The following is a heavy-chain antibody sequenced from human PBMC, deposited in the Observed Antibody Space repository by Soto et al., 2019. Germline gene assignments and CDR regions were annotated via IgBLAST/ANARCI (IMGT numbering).Heavy chain of an antibody. CDR2: IYPGDSDT. V-gene: IGHV5-51*01. CDR3: ARLAYYDFWSGYQDAFDI. CDR1: GYSFTSYW. D-gene: IGHD3-3*01. J-gene: IGHJ3*02. Sequence: GESLKISCKGSGYSFTSYWIGWVRQMPGKGLEWMGIIYPGDSDTRYSPSFQGQVTISADKSISTAYLQWSSLKASDTAMYYCARLAYYDFWSGYQDAFDIWGQGTMVTVSS.